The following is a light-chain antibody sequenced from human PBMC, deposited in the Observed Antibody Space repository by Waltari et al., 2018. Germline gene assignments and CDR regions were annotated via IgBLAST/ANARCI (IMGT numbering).Light chain of an antibody. CDR3: MQALQTPLT. Sequence: DVVMTQSPLFLPVTPGEPASISCRSSQTLLNSNGYNYLGWFLQKPGQSPQLLIYSGSNRAAGVPDRFSDSGSGTDFTLKISRVEAEDVGIYYCMQALQTPLTFGGGTKVEIK. CDR1: QTLLNSNGYNY. V-gene: IGKV2-28*01. J-gene: IGKJ4*01. CDR2: SGS.